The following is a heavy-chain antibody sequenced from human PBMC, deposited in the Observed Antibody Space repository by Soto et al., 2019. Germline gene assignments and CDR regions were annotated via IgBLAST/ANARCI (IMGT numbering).Heavy chain of an antibody. J-gene: IGHJ6*03. Sequence: ASVKVSCKASGYTFTSYDINWVRQATGQGLEWMGWMNPNSGNTGYAQKFQGRVTTTRDTSTSTVYMELSSLRSEDTAVYYCARDSDVVVVAAAYYYMDVWGKGTTVTVSS. D-gene: IGHD2-15*01. CDR1: GYTFTSYD. CDR3: ARDSDVVVVAAAYYYMDV. V-gene: IGHV1-8*01. CDR2: MNPNSGNT.